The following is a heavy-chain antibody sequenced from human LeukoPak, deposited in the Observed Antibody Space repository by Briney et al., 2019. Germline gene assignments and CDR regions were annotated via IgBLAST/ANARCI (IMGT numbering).Heavy chain of an antibody. CDR1: GFIFSSNY. D-gene: IGHD1-26*01. CDR2: IYSGGDT. V-gene: IGHV3-66*01. J-gene: IGHJ4*02. Sequence: PGRSLRLSCAASGFIFSSNYMTWVRQAPGKGLEWRSVIYSGGDTYYADSVTGRFTISRDNSKNTMYLQMNNLRAEDTAVYYCARRSGEGYFGCWGQGTLVTVSS. CDR3: ARRSGEGYFGC.